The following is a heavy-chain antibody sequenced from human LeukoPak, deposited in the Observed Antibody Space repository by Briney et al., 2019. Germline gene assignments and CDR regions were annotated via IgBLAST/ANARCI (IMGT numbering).Heavy chain of an antibody. Sequence: SETLSLTRAVYGGSFSGYYWSWIRQPPGKGLEWVGEINHSGSTNYNPSLKSRVTISVDTSKNQFSLKLSSVTAADTAVYYCARGLGAVPFDYWGQGTLVTVSS. D-gene: IGHD1-26*01. CDR1: GGSFSGYY. V-gene: IGHV4-34*01. CDR3: ARGLGAVPFDY. J-gene: IGHJ4*02. CDR2: INHSGST.